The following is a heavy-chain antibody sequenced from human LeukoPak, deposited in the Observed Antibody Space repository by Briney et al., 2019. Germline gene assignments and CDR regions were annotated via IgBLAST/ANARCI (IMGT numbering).Heavy chain of an antibody. V-gene: IGHV3-74*01. D-gene: IGHD6-19*01. CDR2: INSDGSST. CDR1: GFTFSSDW. J-gene: IGHJ6*02. CDR3: ARRQSPYYYYYGMDV. Sequence: PGGSLRLSCAASGFTFSSDWMHWVRHAPGKGLVWVSRINSDGSSTSYADSVKGRFTISRDNAKNTLYLQMNSLRAEDAAVYYCARRQSPYYYYYGMDVWGQGTTVTVSS.